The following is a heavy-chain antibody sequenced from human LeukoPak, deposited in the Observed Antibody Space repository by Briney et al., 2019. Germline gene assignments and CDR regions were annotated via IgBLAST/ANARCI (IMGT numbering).Heavy chain of an antibody. Sequence: GASVKVSCKASGYTFNGDYMHWVRQAPGQGLEWMGIINPSSGSTSYTQKFQGRVTMTRDMSTSTVYMELNSLRSEDTAVYYCARAWEAVAGNYGVIDYWGQGTLVTVSS. CDR2: INPSSGST. CDR1: GYTFNGDY. V-gene: IGHV1-46*02. D-gene: IGHD4-17*01. CDR3: ARAWEAVAGNYGVIDY. J-gene: IGHJ4*02.